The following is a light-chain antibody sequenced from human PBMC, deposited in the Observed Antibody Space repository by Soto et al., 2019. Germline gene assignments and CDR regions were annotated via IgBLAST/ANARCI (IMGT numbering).Light chain of an antibody. CDR3: QQYGRSTFT. Sequence: EIVMTQSPGTLSLSPGETATLSCRASQRLXSNYAASVHQKPGQAPRLLTYGASSRATGVPDRLSASGSGTDFTLTISRLEPEDFAVYYCQQYGRSTFTFGPGTKVDIK. V-gene: IGKV3-20*01. J-gene: IGKJ3*01. CDR1: QRLXSNY. CDR2: GAS.